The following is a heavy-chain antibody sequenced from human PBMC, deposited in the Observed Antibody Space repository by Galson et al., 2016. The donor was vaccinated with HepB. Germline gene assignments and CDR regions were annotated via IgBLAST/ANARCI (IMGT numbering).Heavy chain of an antibody. CDR2: IHPGESDT. V-gene: IGHV5-51*01. CDR3: AGGTGTTRGDFYNGMDV. CDR1: GYSFTNYW. J-gene: IGHJ6*02. D-gene: IGHD1-1*01. Sequence: QSGAEVKKPGESLKISCKGSGYSFTNYWVGWVRQMPGKGLEWMGIIHPGESDTRYSPSMEGQVTIPADKSISTAYLQWSSLGASDSAIKYWAGGTGTTRGDFYNGMDVWGQGTTVTVSS.